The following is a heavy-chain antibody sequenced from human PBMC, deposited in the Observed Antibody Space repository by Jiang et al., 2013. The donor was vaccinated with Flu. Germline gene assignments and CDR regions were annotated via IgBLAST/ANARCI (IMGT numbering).Heavy chain of an antibody. CDR2: INTNTGNP. J-gene: IGHJ6*02. Sequence: QSGSELKKPGASVKVSCKASGYTFTSYAMNWVRQAPGQGLEWMGWINTNTGNPTYAQGFTGRFVFSLDTSVSTAYLQICSLKAEDTAVYYCARDLSRIVVVPAAITPHVYYYYGMDVWGQG. D-gene: IGHD2-2*01. V-gene: IGHV7-4-1*01. CDR1: GYTFTSYA. CDR3: ARDLSRIVVVPAAITPHVYYYYGMDV.